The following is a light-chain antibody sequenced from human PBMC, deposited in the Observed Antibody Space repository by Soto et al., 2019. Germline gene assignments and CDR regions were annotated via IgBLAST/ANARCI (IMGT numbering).Light chain of an antibody. CDR3: QQYDNYPFT. Sequence: DSQMTQSPSTLSASVGDRVTITCRASQSINNWLAWYQQKPGKAPKFLIYDASNLESGVPSRFSGSASGTEFTLTISSLQPDDFATYYCQQYDNYPFTFGGGTKV. V-gene: IGKV1-5*01. J-gene: IGKJ4*01. CDR1: QSINNW. CDR2: DAS.